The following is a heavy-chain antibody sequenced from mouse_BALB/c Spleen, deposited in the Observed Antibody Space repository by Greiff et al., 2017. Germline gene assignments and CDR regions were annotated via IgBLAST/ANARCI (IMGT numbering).Heavy chain of an antibody. Sequence: EVQLQESGTVLARPGASVKMSCKASGYSFTSYWMHWVKQRPGQGLEWIGAIYPGNSDTSYNQKFKGKAKLTAVTSASTAYMELSSLTNEDSAVYYCTKEDGNYYAMDYWGQGTSVTVSA. CDR3: TKEDGNYYAMDY. D-gene: IGHD2-1*01. CDR1: GYSFTSYW. CDR2: IYPGNSDT. J-gene: IGHJ4*01. V-gene: IGHV1-5*01.